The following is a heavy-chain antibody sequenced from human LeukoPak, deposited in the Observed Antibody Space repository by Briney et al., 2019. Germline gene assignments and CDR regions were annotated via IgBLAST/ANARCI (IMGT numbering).Heavy chain of an antibody. J-gene: IGHJ4*02. Sequence: GGSLRLSCAASGFTFSSYWMNWVRQAPGKGLVWVSRIASDGSSTTYADSVKGRFTISRDNSKNTLYLQMNSLRAEDTAVYYCAKGAAKPDDYWGQGTLVTVSS. CDR2: IASDGSST. CDR1: GFTFSSYW. CDR3: AKGAAKPDDY. D-gene: IGHD5-18*01. V-gene: IGHV3-74*01.